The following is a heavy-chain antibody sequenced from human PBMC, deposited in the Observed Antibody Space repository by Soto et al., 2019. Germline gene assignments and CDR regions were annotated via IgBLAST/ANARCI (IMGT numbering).Heavy chain of an antibody. V-gene: IGHV4-34*01. CDR1: GGSFSGYY. Sequence: GTLSLTCAVYGGSFSGYYWSWIRQPPGKGLEWMGEINHSGSTNYNPSLKSRVTISVDTSKNQFSLKLSSVTAADTAVYYCARRAIAVAATGDYWGQGTLVTVSS. CDR2: INHSGST. CDR3: ARRAIAVAATGDY. D-gene: IGHD6-19*01. J-gene: IGHJ4*02.